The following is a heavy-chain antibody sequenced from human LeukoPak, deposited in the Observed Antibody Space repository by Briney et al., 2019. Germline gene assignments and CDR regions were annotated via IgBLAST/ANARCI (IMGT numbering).Heavy chain of an antibody. CDR1: GFTFSSYW. V-gene: IGHV3-74*01. J-gene: IGHJ4*02. CDR3: ARSGASYGPSDY. D-gene: IGHD5-18*01. CDR2: INSDGSST. Sequence: GGSLRLSCAASGFTFSSYWMHWVRQAPGKGLVWVSRINSDGSSTSYADSVKGRFNISRDNAKNTLYLQMNSLRAEDTAVYYCARSGASYGPSDYWGQGTLVTVSS.